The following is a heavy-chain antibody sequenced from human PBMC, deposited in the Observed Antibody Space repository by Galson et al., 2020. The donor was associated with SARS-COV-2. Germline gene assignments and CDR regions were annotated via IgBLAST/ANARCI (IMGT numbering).Heavy chain of an antibody. V-gene: IGHV1-2*02. J-gene: IGHJ6*02. CDR3: ARLRYYGVLTGCIVDV. CDR1: GYTFTDYY. Sequence: ASVKVSCKASGYTFTDYYIHWVRQAPGQGLEWMGWINPKSGGTNYAQKSEGRVTMTRDTPITTAYMELSRLRADDTAVDYGARLRYYGVLTGCIVDVWGQGTMVTGSS. CDR2: INPKSGGT. D-gene: IGHD3-9*01.